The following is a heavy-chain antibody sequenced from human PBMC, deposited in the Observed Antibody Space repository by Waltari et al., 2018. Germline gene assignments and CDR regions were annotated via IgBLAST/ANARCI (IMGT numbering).Heavy chain of an antibody. D-gene: IGHD3-10*01. Sequence: QVQLVESGGGLVQPGRSLRLSCAASGFRFSSYVMHWSRPAPGKGLEWVAVISYDGSNKYYTDSVKGRFSISRDNSKNTLYLQMNSLRAEDTAMYHCARDLINVVQGALGYWGQGTLVTVSS. CDR2: ISYDGSNK. CDR3: ARDLINVVQGALGY. J-gene: IGHJ4*02. V-gene: IGHV3-30-3*01. CDR1: GFRFSSYV.